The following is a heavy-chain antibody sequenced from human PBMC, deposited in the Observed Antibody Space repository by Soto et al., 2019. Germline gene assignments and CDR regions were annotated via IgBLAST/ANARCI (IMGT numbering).Heavy chain of an antibody. CDR3: GKNKYESSGGFDS. CDR1: GYTFTAYG. Sequence: QVQLVQSGAEVKKPGASVKVSCKASGYTFTAYGISWVRQAPGRGLEWMGWIGTYNGNTNYAQKVQGRVTMTTDTSTSTAHMELRSLRADETAVYYCGKNKYESSGGFDSWGQGTLVTVSS. D-gene: IGHD3-22*01. CDR2: IGTYNGNT. V-gene: IGHV1-18*01. J-gene: IGHJ4*02.